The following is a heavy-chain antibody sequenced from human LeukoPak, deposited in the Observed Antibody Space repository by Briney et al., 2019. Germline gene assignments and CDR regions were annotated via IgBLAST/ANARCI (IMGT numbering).Heavy chain of an antibody. V-gene: IGHV4-59*01. J-gene: IGHJ6*03. CDR2: IYYSGST. CDR3: VREGGYYDTLTGRLIPKNYYYLDV. Sequence: KSSETLSLTCTVSGGSISSYYWSWIRQPPGKGLEWIGYIYYSGSTNFNPSLKSRVTMSVDTSKNQFSLKLSSVTAADTAVYYCVREGGYYDTLTGRLIPKNYYYLDVWGKGTTVTVSS. D-gene: IGHD3-9*01. CDR1: GGSISSYY.